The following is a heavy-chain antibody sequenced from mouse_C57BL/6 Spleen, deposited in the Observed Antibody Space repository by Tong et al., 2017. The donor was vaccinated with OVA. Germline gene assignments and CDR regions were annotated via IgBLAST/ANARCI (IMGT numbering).Heavy chain of an antibody. J-gene: IGHJ1*03. CDR2: ISNGGGST. CDR3: ARGYYSNPYWYFDV. V-gene: IGHV5-12-2*01. CDR1: GFTFSSYG. Sequence: EVQLQESGGDLVKPGGSLKLSCAASGFTFSSYGMSWVRQTPEKRLEWVAYISNGGGSTYYPDTVKGRFTISRDNAKNTLFLQMTSLRSEDTAMYYCARGYYSNPYWYFDVWGTGTTVTVSS. D-gene: IGHD2-5*01.